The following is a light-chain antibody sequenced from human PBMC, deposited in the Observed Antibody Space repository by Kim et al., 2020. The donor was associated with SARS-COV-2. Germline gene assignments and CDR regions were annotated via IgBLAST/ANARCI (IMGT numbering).Light chain of an antibody. CDR2: KDS. CDR1: ALPKQY. V-gene: IGLV3-25*03. CDR3: QSADSSGTYVV. J-gene: IGLJ2*01. Sequence: SYELTQPPSVSVSPGQTARITCSGDALPKQYASWYQQKPGQAPVLVIYKDSERPSGIPERFSGSSSGTTGTLTISGVQAEDEADYYCQSADSSGTYVVFGGGTQLTVL.